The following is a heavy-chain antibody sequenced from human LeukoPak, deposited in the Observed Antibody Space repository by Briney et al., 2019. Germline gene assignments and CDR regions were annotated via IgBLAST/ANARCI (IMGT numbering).Heavy chain of an antibody. D-gene: IGHD3-22*01. CDR3: AKDAHYYDSSGPILDP. V-gene: IGHV3-23*01. J-gene: IGHJ5*02. Sequence: PGGSLRLSCAASGFTFSSYAMSWFRQAPGKGLEWVSAISGSGGSTYYADSVKGRFTISRDNSKNTLYLQMNSLRAEDAAVYYCAKDAHYYDSSGPILDPWDQGTLVTVSS. CDR1: GFTFSSYA. CDR2: ISGSGGST.